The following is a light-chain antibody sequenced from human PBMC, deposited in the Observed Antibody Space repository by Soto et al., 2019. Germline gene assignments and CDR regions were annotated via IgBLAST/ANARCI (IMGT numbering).Light chain of an antibody. CDR2: AAY. V-gene: IGKV1-27*01. CDR3: QKYNSALGT. J-gene: IGKJ1*01. CDR1: QGISNY. Sequence: DIQMTQSPSSLSASVGDRVTITCRASQGISNYLAWYQQKPGKVPKLLIYAAYTLQSGVPSRFSGSGSGTDFTLTISSLQPEDVSTYYCQKYNSALGTFGQGTKVEIK.